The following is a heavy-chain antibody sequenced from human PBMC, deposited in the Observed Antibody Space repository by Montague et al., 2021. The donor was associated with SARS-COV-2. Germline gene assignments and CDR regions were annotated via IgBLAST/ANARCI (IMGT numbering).Heavy chain of an antibody. CDR1: GGSISSSSCN. D-gene: IGHD2-2*02. CDR2: IYYSGST. V-gene: IGHV4-39*01. J-gene: IGHJ2*01. Sequence: SETLSLTCTVSGGSISSSSCNWGWIRQPPGKGLEWIGSIYYSGSTYYXPSLKSRVTISVDTSKNQFSLKLSSVTAADTAVYYCAGRVVVPAAIGHWYFDLWGRGTLVTVSS. CDR3: AGRVVVPAAIGHWYFDL.